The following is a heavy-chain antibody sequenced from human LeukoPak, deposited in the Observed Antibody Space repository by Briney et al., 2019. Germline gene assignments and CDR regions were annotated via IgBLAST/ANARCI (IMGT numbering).Heavy chain of an antibody. D-gene: IGHD1-7*01. V-gene: IGHV3-30*02. J-gene: IGHJ4*02. CDR1: GFSFSNHG. CDR3: AKVVDRYNWNYGFDY. CDR2: IRYDGSNK. Sequence: GGSLRLSCAASGFSFSNHGIHWVRQAPGKGLEWVAFIRYDGSNKYYADSVKGRFTISRDNSKNTLYLQMNSLRAEDTAVYYCAKVVDRYNWNYGFDYWGQGTLVTVSS.